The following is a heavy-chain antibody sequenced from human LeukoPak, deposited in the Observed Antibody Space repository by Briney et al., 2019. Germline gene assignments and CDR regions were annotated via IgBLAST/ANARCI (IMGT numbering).Heavy chain of an antibody. V-gene: IGHV3-64D*09. CDR3: VRRTANHFDY. CDR2: ISYNGGSR. J-gene: IGHJ4*02. D-gene: IGHD2-21*02. CDR1: GFTLCISA. Sequence: GGSLRLLFTASGFTLCISAMHCVRQARGEAREYDSAISYNGGSRYYDASVKGRFTISRDNYKNTPYHQLSSLRAEDTAVFYCVRRTANHFDYWGQGTLVTVAS.